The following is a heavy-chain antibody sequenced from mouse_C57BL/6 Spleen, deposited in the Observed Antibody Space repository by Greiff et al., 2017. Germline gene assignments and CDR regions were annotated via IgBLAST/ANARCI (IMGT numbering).Heavy chain of an antibody. D-gene: IGHD1-1*01. Sequence: VQLQQSGAELVKPGASVKMSCKASGYTFTSYWITWVKQRPGQGLEWIGDIYPGSGSTNYNEKFKGKATFTADTSSNTAYMQLSSLTTEDSAIYYCARIYYGSSYLFDYWGQGTTLTVSS. J-gene: IGHJ2*01. CDR1: GYTFTSYW. CDR2: IYPGSGST. CDR3: ARIYYGSSYLFDY. V-gene: IGHV1-55*01.